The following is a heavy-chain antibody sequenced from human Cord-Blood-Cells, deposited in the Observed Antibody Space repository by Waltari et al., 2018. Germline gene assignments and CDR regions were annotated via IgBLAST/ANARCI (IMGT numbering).Heavy chain of an antibody. D-gene: IGHD2-21*01. Sequence: QVQLQQWGAGLLTPSETLSLTCAVYGGAFSGYYWCWIRQPPGKGLEWIGEINHSGSTNYNPSLKSRVTISVDTSKNQFSLKLSSVTAADTAVYYCARVRGVVIAIDYWGQGTLVTVSS. J-gene: IGHJ4*02. V-gene: IGHV4-34*01. CDR3: ARVRGVVIAIDY. CDR1: GGAFSGYY. CDR2: INHSGST.